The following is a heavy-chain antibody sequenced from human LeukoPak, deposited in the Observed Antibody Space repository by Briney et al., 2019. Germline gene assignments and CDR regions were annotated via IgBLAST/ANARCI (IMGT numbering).Heavy chain of an antibody. D-gene: IGHD3-22*01. V-gene: IGHV4-59*12. CDR3: ATRSLTYDSSGSYEGAFDY. J-gene: IGHJ4*02. Sequence: SSETLSLTCTVSGGSISGYYWSWIRQPPGKGLEWIGYIYYSGSTNYNPSLESRVTKSVDTSKNQFSLKLSSVTAADTAVYYCATRSLTYDSSGSYEGAFDYWGQGTLVTVSS. CDR2: IYYSGST. CDR1: GGSISGYY.